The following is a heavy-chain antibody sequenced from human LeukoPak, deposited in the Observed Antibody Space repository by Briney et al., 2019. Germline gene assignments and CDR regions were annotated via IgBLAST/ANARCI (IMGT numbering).Heavy chain of an antibody. J-gene: IGHJ6*03. CDR3: ARDRLVTEPSNLRYYYYMDV. CDR2: IIPIFGTA. CDR1: GGTFSSYA. Sequence: VKVSCKASGGTFSSYAISWVRQAPGQGLEWMGGIIPIFGTANYAQKFQGRVTITADESTSTAYMELSSLRSEDTAVYYCARDRLVTEPSNLRYYYYMDVWGKGTTVTISS. D-gene: IGHD3-9*01. V-gene: IGHV1-69*01.